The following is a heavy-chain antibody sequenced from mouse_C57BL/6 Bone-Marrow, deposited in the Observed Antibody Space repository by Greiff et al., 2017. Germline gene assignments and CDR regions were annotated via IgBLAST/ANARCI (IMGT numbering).Heavy chain of an antibody. CDR3: ARDQGGYYGFDY. CDR2: INYDGSST. CDR1: GFTFSDYY. Sequence: EVKLVESEGGLVQPGSSMKLSCTASGFTFSDYYMAWVRQVPEKGLEWVANINYDGSSTYYLDSLKSRFIISRDNAKNILYLQMSSLKSEDTATYYCARDQGGYYGFDYWGQGTTLTVSS. V-gene: IGHV5-16*01. J-gene: IGHJ2*01. D-gene: IGHD2-3*01.